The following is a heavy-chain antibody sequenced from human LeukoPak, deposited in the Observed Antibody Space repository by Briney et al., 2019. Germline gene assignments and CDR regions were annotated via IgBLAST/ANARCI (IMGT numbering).Heavy chain of an antibody. Sequence: GSLRLSCAASGFTFNKYSFHWVRQAPGKGLEWVAVISDDGNNKYYVDSVKGRFTISRDNAKNTLYLQMNSLRAEDTAVYYCAREDNGDYYVDYWGQGTLVTVSS. D-gene: IGHD4-17*01. V-gene: IGHV3-30-3*01. CDR1: GFTFNKYS. CDR2: ISDDGNNK. J-gene: IGHJ4*02. CDR3: AREDNGDYYVDY.